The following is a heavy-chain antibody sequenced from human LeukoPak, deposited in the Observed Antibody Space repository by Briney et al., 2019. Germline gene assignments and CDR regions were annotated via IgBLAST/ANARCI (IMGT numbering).Heavy chain of an antibody. J-gene: IGHJ5*02. CDR1: EFDFSSHA. D-gene: IGHD5-12*01. Sequence: GGSLRLSCAASEFDFSSHAMTWVRQAPGKGLEWVSAISISGSKTYYADSVKGRFTISRDNARNSLYLQMNNLRGEDTAIYYCARDAGNSGYGCDLWGQGTLVTVSS. CDR3: ARDAGNSGYGCDL. CDR2: ISISGSKT. V-gene: IGHV3-23*01.